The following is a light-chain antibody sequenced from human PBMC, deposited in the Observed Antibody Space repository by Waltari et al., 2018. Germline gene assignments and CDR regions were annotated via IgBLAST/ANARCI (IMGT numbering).Light chain of an antibody. J-gene: IGKJ2*01. Sequence: DIQLTQSPSFLSASVRDRVTITCQASQDISNYLNWYQQKPGKAPKLLIYDASNLETGVPSRFSGSGSGTDFTFTISSLQPEDIATYYCQQYDNLLGTFGQGTKLEIK. CDR3: QQYDNLLGT. CDR2: DAS. CDR1: QDISNY. V-gene: IGKV1-33*01.